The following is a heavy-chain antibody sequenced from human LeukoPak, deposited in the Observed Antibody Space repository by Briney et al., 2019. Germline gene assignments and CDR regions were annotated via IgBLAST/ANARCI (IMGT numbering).Heavy chain of an antibody. CDR2: IKQDGSEK. V-gene: IGHV3-7*01. CDR1: GITFSSYW. J-gene: IGHJ4*02. Sequence: GGSLRLSCADSGITFSSYWMSWVGQPPGKGLEWLANIKQDGSEKYYLDSVKGRFTISRDNAKNSMSLQMNSLRPEDTAVYYCAITEHWLPQGVDYWGQGTLVTVSS. CDR3: AITEHWLPQGVDY. D-gene: IGHD6-19*01.